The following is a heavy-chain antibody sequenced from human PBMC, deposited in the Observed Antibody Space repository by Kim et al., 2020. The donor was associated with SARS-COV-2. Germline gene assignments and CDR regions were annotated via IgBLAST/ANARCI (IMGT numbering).Heavy chain of an antibody. Sequence: GGSLRLSCAASGFTFSSYWMHWVRQAPGKGLVWVSRINSDGSSTSYADSVKGRFTISRDNAKNTLYLQMNSLRAEDTAVYYCARDLTGIVGAMVSLWASGLYGMDVWGQGTTVTVSS. CDR1: GFTFSSYW. J-gene: IGHJ6*02. V-gene: IGHV3-74*01. CDR2: INSDGSST. D-gene: IGHD1-26*01. CDR3: ARDLTGIVGAMVSLWASGLYGMDV.